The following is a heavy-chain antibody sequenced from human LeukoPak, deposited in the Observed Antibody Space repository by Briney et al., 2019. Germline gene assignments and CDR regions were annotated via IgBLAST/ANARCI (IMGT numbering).Heavy chain of an antibody. CDR3: ARHRQYDADVFDI. J-gene: IGHJ3*02. V-gene: IGHV4-59*08. Sequence: SETLSLTCTVSGGSISSYYWSWIRQPPGKGLEWIGYISYSGSTKYNPSLKSRVTISIDTSKKQFSPNLSSVTAADTAVYYCARHRQYDADVFDIWGQGTMVTVSS. CDR1: GGSISSYY. D-gene: IGHD2-8*01. CDR2: ISYSGST.